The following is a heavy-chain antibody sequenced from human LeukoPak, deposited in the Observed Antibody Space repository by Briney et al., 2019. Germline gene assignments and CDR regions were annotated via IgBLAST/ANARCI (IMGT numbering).Heavy chain of an antibody. CDR1: GFTFGRHW. J-gene: IGHJ4*02. V-gene: IGHV3-74*01. Sequence: GGSLRLSSAASGFTFGRHWMHCVRQVPGMGLLWVSCIGPDGRTIRYADSVKGRFTISRDNAKNTLYLQMNGLRVDDTTVYYCVRGPNDWRVFDFWGQGTLVTVSS. CDR2: IGPDGRTI. D-gene: IGHD3-9*01. CDR3: VRGPNDWRVFDF.